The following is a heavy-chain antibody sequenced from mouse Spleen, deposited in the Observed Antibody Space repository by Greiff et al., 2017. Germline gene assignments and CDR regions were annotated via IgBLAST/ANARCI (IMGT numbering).Heavy chain of an antibody. CDR1: GYTFTDYY. Sequence: VQLQQSGPELVKPGASVKISCKASGYTFTDYYMNWVKQSHGKSLEWIGDINPNNGGTSYNQKFKGKATLTVDKSSSTAYMELRSLTSEDSAVYYCARQTGTSYFDYWGQGTTLTVSS. CDR2: INPNNGGT. CDR3: ARQTGTSYFDY. V-gene: IGHV1-26*01. J-gene: IGHJ2*01. D-gene: IGHD4-1*01.